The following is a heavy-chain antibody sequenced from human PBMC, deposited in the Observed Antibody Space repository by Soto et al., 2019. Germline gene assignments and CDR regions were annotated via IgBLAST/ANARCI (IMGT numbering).Heavy chain of an antibody. V-gene: IGHV3-7*05. CDR2: INQDGSEK. D-gene: IGHD5-18*01. CDR3: ARDGSTSWYSYDYHGMDV. J-gene: IGHJ6*02. CDR1: GFTFRTYW. Sequence: EVQLVESGGGLVQPGGSLRLSCGASGFTFRTYWLSWVRQVPGKGLEWVANINQDGSEKNYVDSVKGRFTISRDNAKNSVHLQLSRVRSEDTALYDCARDGSTSWYSYDYHGMDVWGQGTAVTVSS.